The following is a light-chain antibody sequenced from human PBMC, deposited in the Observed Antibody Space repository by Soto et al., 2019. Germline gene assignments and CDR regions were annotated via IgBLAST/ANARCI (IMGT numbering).Light chain of an antibody. CDR3: SSYTSSSTVV. Sequence: QSALTQPASVSGSPGQSITISCTGSISDVGVYNYVSWYQQHPGKAPKLIIYDVSNRPSGVSNRFSGSKSGNTASLTISGLQAEDEADYYCSSYTSSSTVVFGGGTKLTV. V-gene: IGLV2-14*01. CDR1: ISDVGVYNY. J-gene: IGLJ2*01. CDR2: DVS.